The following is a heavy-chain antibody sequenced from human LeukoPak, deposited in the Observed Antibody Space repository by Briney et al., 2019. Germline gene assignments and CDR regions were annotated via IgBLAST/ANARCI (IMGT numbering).Heavy chain of an antibody. Sequence: PSETLSLTCAVYGGSFSGYYWSWIRQPPGKGLEWIGEINHSGSTNYNPSLKSRVTISVDTSKNQFSLKLSSVTAADTAVYYCAGGGGYSYGYLVYWGQGTLVTVSS. CDR3: AGGGGYSYGYLVY. D-gene: IGHD5-18*01. J-gene: IGHJ4*02. CDR2: INHSGST. CDR1: GGSFSGYY. V-gene: IGHV4-34*01.